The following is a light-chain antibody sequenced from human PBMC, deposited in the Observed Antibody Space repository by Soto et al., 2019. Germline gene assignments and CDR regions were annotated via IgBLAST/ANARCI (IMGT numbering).Light chain of an antibody. Sequence: EIVMTQSPATLSVSPGERATLSCRASKSVTPNLAWYQQKPGQAPRLLIYGASTRGTGIPDRFSGSGSGTEFTLTISSLQSEDFAIYYCQQYYNWPRTFGQGTKVETK. CDR1: KSVTPN. J-gene: IGKJ1*01. CDR2: GAS. V-gene: IGKV3-15*01. CDR3: QQYYNWPRT.